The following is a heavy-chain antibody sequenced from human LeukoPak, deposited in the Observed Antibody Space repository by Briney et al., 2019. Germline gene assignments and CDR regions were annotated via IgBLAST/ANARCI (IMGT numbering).Heavy chain of an antibody. CDR2: FDPEDGET. D-gene: IGHD2-8*01. CDR1: GYTLTELS. V-gene: IGHV1-24*01. Sequence: ASVKVSCKVSGYTLTELSMHWVRQAPGKGLEWMGGFDPEDGETIYSQKFQGRVTMTEDTSTDTAYMELSSLRSEDTAVYYCATYHAIRPYCFDYWGQGTLVTVSS. CDR3: ATYHAIRPYCFDY. J-gene: IGHJ4*02.